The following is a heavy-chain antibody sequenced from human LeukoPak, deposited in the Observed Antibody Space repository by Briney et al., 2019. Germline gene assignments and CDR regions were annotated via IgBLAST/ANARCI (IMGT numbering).Heavy chain of an antibody. CDR1: GFTFSSYG. CDR3: ARDGIAAQGMDV. D-gene: IGHD6-6*01. CDR2: IWYDGSNK. Sequence: PGGSLRLSCAASGFTFSSYGMHWVRQAPGKGLEWVAVIWYDGSNKYYADSVKGRFTISRDNSKNTLYLQMNSLRAEDTAAYYCARDGIAAQGMDVWGQGTTVTVSS. J-gene: IGHJ6*02. V-gene: IGHV3-33*01.